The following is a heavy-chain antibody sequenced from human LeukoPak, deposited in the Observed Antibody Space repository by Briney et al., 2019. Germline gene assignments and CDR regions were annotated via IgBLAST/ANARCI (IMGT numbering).Heavy chain of an antibody. CDR3: ARDGKIKQQLVGN. Sequence: GGSLRLSCAASGFTFSNYAMSWVRQSPGKGLEWVSAISGSGGITYYADSVKGRFTISRDNSKNTLYLQMNSLRAEDTAVYYCARDGKIKQQLVGNWGQGTLVTVSS. CDR2: ISGSGGIT. CDR1: GFTFSNYA. D-gene: IGHD6-13*01. V-gene: IGHV3-23*01. J-gene: IGHJ4*02.